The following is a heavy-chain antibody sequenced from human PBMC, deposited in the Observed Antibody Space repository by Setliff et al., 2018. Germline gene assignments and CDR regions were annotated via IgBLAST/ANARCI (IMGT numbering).Heavy chain of an antibody. V-gene: IGHV1-18*01. Sequence: GASVKVSCKASGYTFTSYGISWVRQAPGQGLDWMGWISAYNGNTNYVQKLQGRVTMTTDTSTSTAYMELRSLRSEDTAVYYCARDRYYNSWSGTSITAPHDAFDIWGQGTMVTVSS. J-gene: IGHJ3*02. CDR2: ISAYNGNT. D-gene: IGHD3-3*01. CDR1: GYTFTSYG. CDR3: ARDRYYNSWSGTSITAPHDAFDI.